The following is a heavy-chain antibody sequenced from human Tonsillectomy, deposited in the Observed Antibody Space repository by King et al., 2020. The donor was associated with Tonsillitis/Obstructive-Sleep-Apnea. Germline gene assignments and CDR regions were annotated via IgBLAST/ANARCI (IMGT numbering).Heavy chain of an antibody. CDR1: GFTFSSYS. CDR2: ISSSSSYI. V-gene: IGHV3-21*01. D-gene: IGHD2-2*01. Sequence: DVQLVESGGGLVKPGGSLRLSCAASGFTFSSYSMNWVRQAPGKGLEWVSSISSSSSYIYYADSVKGRFTISRDNAKNSLYLQMNSLRAEDTAVYYCARNIVVVPADLIGWQQLDVFDYYYYGMDVWGQWTTVTGSS. CDR3: ARNIVVVPADLIGWQQLDVFDYYYYGMDV. J-gene: IGHJ6*02.